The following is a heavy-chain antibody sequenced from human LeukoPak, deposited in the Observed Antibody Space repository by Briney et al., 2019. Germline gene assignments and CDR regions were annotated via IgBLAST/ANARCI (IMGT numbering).Heavy chain of an antibody. CDR2: IYPGDSET. D-gene: IGHD2-2*02. CDR3: ATAILRRCSSTSCYKRDDAFDI. CDR1: GYSFTSYW. V-gene: IGHV5-51*01. J-gene: IGHJ3*02. Sequence: GESLKISCKGSGYSFTSYWIGWVRQMPGKGLEGMGIIYPGDSETRYSPSFQGQVTISAHKSISTAYLQWSSLKASDTAMYYCATAILRRCSSTSCYKRDDAFDIWGQGTMVTVSS.